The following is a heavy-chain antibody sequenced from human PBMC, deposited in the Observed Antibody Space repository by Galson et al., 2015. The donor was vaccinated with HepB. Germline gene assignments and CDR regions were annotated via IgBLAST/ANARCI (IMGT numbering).Heavy chain of an antibody. CDR2: ISGSGGST. CDR3: AKGGEQWLATYDY. V-gene: IGHV3-23*01. D-gene: IGHD6-19*01. CDR1: GFTFSSYA. Sequence: SLRLSCAASGFTFSSYAMSWVRQAPGKGLEWVSAISGSGGSTYYADSVKGRFTISRDNSKNTLYLQMNSLRAEDTAVYYCAKGGEQWLATYDYWGQGTLVTVSS. J-gene: IGHJ4*02.